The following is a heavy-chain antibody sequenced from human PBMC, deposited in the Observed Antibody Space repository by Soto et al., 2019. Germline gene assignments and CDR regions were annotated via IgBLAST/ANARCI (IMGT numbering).Heavy chain of an antibody. Sequence: QVQLVQSGAEVKKPGASVKVSCKASGYTFINYYIHWVRQAPGHGLEWMAIINPTGGSTKYAKKFQGRLTLTMDTSTTTVYMELSSLTSEDAAIYYCARHLAAFDVWGQGTLVTVSS. J-gene: IGHJ4*02. CDR2: INPTGGST. CDR3: ARHLAAFDV. V-gene: IGHV1-46*01. CDR1: GYTFINYY. D-gene: IGHD3-9*01.